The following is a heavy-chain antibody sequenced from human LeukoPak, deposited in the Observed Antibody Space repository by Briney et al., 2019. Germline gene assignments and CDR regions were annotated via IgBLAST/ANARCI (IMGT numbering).Heavy chain of an antibody. Sequence: GRSLRLSCAASGFTLSRYSMNWVRQAPGKGLEWVSYISSSSTTTYYADSVKGRFTISKDNAKNSLYLQMSSLRAEDTAVYYCARDPLVVVPTATSFCWFDPWGQGTLVTVSS. CDR1: GFTLSRYS. D-gene: IGHD2-2*01. CDR3: ARDPLVVVPTATSFCWFDP. V-gene: IGHV3-48*04. J-gene: IGHJ5*02. CDR2: ISSSSTTT.